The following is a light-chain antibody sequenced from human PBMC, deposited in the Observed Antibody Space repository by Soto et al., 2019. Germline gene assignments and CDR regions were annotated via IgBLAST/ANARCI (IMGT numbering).Light chain of an antibody. J-gene: IGLJ1*01. V-gene: IGLV2-14*01. CDR3: SSYTSSSTDV. CDR2: EVS. CDR1: SSDVGGYNY. Sequence: QSVLTQPASVSGSPGQSITISCTGTSSDVGGYNYVSWYQQHPGKAPKLMIYEVSNRPSGVSNRFSGYKSGNTASLTISRLQAEDEADYYCSSYTSSSTDVFGTGTKLTVL.